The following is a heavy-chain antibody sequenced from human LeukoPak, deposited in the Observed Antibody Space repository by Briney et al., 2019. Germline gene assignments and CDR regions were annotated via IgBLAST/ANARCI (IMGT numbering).Heavy chain of an antibody. CDR1: GGSIGSYY. CDR2: IYTSGST. J-gene: IGHJ6*02. V-gene: IGHV4-4*07. Sequence: SETLSLTCTVSGGSIGSYYWTWIRQPASKGLEWIGRIYTSGSTNYNPSLKSRVTMSVDTSNNQFSLNLSSVTAADTAVYYCARQIMAAGKNYYGMDVWGQGTTVTVSS. CDR3: ARQIMAAGKNYYGMDV. D-gene: IGHD6-13*01.